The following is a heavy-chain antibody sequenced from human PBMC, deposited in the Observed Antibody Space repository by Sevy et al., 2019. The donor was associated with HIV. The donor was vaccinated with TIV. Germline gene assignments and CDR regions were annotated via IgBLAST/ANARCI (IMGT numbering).Heavy chain of an antibody. D-gene: IGHD3-3*01. J-gene: IGHJ6*02. Sequence: ASVKVSCKASGYAFTGYYIHWVRQAPGQGLEWMGRINPISGGTEDSQKFQGRVTRSRDTSISTAYMDVTRLRSDDTAVYYCARAPTDFWTGGMDVWGQGTVVTVSS. CDR2: INPISGGT. CDR1: GYAFTGYY. CDR3: ARAPTDFWTGGMDV. V-gene: IGHV1-2*06.